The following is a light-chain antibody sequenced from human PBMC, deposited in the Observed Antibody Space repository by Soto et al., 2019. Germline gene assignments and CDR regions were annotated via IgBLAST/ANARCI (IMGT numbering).Light chain of an antibody. CDR2: AAS. CDR1: QSVGTN. J-gene: IGKJ4*01. CDR3: QQYGDWPLT. V-gene: IGKV3-15*01. Sequence: EIVVTQSPATLSVSPGERATLSCRASQSVGTNFAWYQQKPGQAPRLLIFAASTSATGVPARFSGSGSGTEFTLTISSLQSEDFAVYYCQQYGDWPLTFGGGAKVEIE.